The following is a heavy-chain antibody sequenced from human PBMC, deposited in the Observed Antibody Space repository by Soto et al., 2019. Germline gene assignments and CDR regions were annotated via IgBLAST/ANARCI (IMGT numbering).Heavy chain of an antibody. Sequence: QVQLVQSGAEVKKPGASVKVSCKASGYTFTSYDINWVRQATGQGREWMGWMNPNSGNTGYPQKFQGSVTITRNTVRGNVYMERSRPTYEEKAVEHGARSPPRVERNNYAGGWFDPWGQGTLVTVSS. CDR3: ARSPPRVERNNYAGGWFDP. CDR1: GYTFTSYD. D-gene: IGHD4-4*01. V-gene: IGHV1-8*01. CDR2: MNPNSGNT. J-gene: IGHJ5*02.